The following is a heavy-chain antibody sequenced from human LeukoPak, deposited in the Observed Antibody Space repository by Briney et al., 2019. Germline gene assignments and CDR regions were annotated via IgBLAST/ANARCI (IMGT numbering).Heavy chain of an antibody. CDR1: GFTFSSYS. Sequence: PGGSLRLSCAASGFTFSSYSMNWVRQAPGKGLEWVSSISSSSSYIYYADSVKGRFTISRDNAKNSLYLQMNSLRAEDTAVYYCARPHWGGNAFDIWGQGTMVTVSS. J-gene: IGHJ3*02. V-gene: IGHV3-21*01. CDR2: ISSSSSYI. D-gene: IGHD7-27*01. CDR3: ARPHWGGNAFDI.